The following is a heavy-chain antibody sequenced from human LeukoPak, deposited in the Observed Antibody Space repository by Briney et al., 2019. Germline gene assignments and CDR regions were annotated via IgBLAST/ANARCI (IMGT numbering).Heavy chain of an antibody. J-gene: IGHJ6*02. V-gene: IGHV1-18*01. CDR1: GYTFTEYA. CDR2: ISAYNGAT. CDR3: ARDKLRYYGSGSYYSDMDV. Sequence: ASVKVSCKASGYTFTEYAVSWVRQAPGQGLEWIGWISAYNGATKYAQKFQGRVTMTTDTSTTTGYMELRSLNSDDTAVYYCARDKLRYYGSGSYYSDMDVWGQGTTVTVSS. D-gene: IGHD3-10*01.